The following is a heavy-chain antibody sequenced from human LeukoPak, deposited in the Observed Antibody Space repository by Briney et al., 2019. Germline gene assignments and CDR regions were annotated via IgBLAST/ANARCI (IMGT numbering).Heavy chain of an antibody. V-gene: IGHV5-51*01. J-gene: IGHJ5*02. Sequence: GESLKISCKGSGYSFTSYWIGWVRQMPGKGLDWMGIIYPGDSDTRYSPSFQGQVTISADKSISTAYLQWSSLKASDTAMYYCARLIWSGRRGPWFDPWGQGTLVTVSS. CDR2: IYPGDSDT. CDR3: ARLIWSGRRGPWFDP. CDR1: GYSFTSYW. D-gene: IGHD1-1*01.